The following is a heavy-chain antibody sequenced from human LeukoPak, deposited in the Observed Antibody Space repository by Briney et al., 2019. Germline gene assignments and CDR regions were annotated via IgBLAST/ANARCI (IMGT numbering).Heavy chain of an antibody. J-gene: IGHJ4*02. CDR3: ARQVWGYCSSTSCSYYFDY. Sequence: SETLSLTCTVSGGSTSSSSYYWGWIRQPPGKGLEWIGSIYYSGSTYYNPSLKSRVTISVDTSKNQFSLKLSSVTAADTAVYYCARQVWGYCSSTSCSYYFDYWGQGTLVTVSS. V-gene: IGHV4-39*01. D-gene: IGHD2-2*01. CDR2: IYYSGST. CDR1: GGSTSSSSYY.